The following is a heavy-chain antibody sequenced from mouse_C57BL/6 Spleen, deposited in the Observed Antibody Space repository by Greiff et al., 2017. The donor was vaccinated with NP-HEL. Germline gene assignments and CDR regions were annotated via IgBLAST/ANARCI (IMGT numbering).Heavy chain of an antibody. D-gene: IGHD3-2*02. CDR1: GYTFTDYE. CDR2: IDPETGGT. V-gene: IGHV1-15*01. CDR3: TRGTAQALWFAY. Sequence: QVQLQQSGAELVRPGASVTLSCKASGYTFTDYEMHWVKQTPVHGLEWIGAIDPETGGTAYNQKFKGKAILTADKSSSTAYMELRSLTSEDSAVYYCTRGTAQALWFAYWGQGTLVTVSA. J-gene: IGHJ3*01.